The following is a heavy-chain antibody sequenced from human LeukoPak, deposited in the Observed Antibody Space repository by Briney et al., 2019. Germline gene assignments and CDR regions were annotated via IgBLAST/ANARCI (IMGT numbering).Heavy chain of an antibody. V-gene: IGHV1-18*01. CDR3: ARETLWFGELLFFDY. Sequence: ASVKVSCKASGYTFTSYGISWVRQAPGQGLEWMGWISAYNGNTNYAQKLQGRVTMTTDTSTSTAYMELRSLRSDDTAVYYCARETLWFGELLFFDYWGQGTLVTVSS. D-gene: IGHD3-10*01. J-gene: IGHJ4*02. CDR1: GYTFTSYG. CDR2: ISAYNGNT.